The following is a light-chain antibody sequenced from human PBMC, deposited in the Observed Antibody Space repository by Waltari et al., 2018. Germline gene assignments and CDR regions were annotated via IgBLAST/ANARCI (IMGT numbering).Light chain of an antibody. V-gene: IGKV3-15*01. J-gene: IGKJ1*01. CDR2: AGS. Sequence: EIVMTQSPGTLSVSPGERATLSCRASQRIVTNLAWYQQKPVQAPRLLIYAGSARASDIPARFSGSGSGTEVTLTISSLQSEDFGIYYCQHYNNWPPAFGQGTKVEIK. CDR3: QHYNNWPPA. CDR1: QRIVTN.